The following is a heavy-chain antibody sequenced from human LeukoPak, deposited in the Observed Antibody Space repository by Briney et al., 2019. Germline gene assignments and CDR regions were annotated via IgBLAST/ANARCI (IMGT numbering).Heavy chain of an antibody. CDR1: GFTFSTYT. Sequence: GGSLRLSCAASGFTFSTYTMTWVRQAPGKGLGWVSSMSGGGGTFYSDSVKGRFTISRDNSKNTLYLQMNSLRAEDTAVYYCAKEAAHCASGCYFLNDDWGQGTLVTVSS. V-gene: IGHV3-23*01. D-gene: IGHD2-21*02. CDR2: MSGGGGT. CDR3: AKEAAHCASGCYFLNDD. J-gene: IGHJ4*02.